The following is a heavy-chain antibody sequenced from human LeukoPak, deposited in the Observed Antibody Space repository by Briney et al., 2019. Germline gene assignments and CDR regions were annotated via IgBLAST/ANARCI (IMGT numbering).Heavy chain of an antibody. D-gene: IGHD6-6*01. Sequence: SGGSLRLSCAASGFTVSSNYMSWVRQAPGKGLEWVSVIYSGGSTYYADSVKGRFTISRHNSKNTLYLQMNSLRAEGTAVYYCARGRRYSSSHLDYWGQGTLVTVSS. CDR3: ARGRRYSSSHLDY. J-gene: IGHJ4*02. CDR1: GFTVSSNY. V-gene: IGHV3-53*04. CDR2: IYSGGST.